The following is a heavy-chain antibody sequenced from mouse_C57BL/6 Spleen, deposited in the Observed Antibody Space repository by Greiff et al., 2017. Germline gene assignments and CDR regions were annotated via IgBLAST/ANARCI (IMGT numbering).Heavy chain of an antibody. D-gene: IGHD6-1*01. CDR3: ARRRHPAFDY. CDR2: IYPDGGGT. CDR1: GYTFTSYW. J-gene: IGHJ2*01. Sequence: QVQLQQSGAELVKPGASVKLSCKASGYTFTSYWMHWVKQRPGRGLEWIGRIYPDGGGTKYNEKFKGKATLTADKTSSTAYMQLSSLTSEDSAVYYCARRRHPAFDYWGQGTTLTVSS. V-gene: IGHV1-72*01.